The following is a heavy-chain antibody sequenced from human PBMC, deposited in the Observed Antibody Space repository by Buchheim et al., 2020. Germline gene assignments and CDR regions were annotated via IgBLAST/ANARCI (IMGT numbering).Heavy chain of an antibody. CDR2: ISYDGSDK. D-gene: IGHD3-10*01. CDR1: GFTFMSYG. J-gene: IGHJ6*02. CDR3: AKGRGVEAVLYNYGIDV. V-gene: IGHV3-30*18. Sequence: QVQLVESGGGVVQPGRSLRLSCAASGFTFMSYGMHWVRQAPGKGLEWVAVISYDGSDKYYADSVRGRFTISRDNSKNTLYLQMNSLRAEDTAVYYCAKGRGVEAVLYNYGIDVSGQRTT.